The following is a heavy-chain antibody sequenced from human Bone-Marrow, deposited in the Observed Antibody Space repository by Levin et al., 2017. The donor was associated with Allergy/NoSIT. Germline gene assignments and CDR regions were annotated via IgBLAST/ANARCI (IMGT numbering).Heavy chain of an antibody. Sequence: GESLKISCKASGYTFTGYYMHWVRQAPGQGLEWMGWINPNSGGTNYAQKFQGRVTMTRDTSISTAYMELSRLRSDDTAVYYCASSLGYCSSTSCYTDYYYYGMDVWGQGTTVTVSS. J-gene: IGHJ6*02. CDR2: INPNSGGT. CDR3: ASSLGYCSSTSCYTDYYYYGMDV. CDR1: GYTFTGYY. V-gene: IGHV1-2*02. D-gene: IGHD2-2*02.